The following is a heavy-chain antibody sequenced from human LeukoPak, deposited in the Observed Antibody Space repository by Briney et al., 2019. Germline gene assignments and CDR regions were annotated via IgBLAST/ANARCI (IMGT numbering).Heavy chain of an antibody. D-gene: IGHD6-19*01. Sequence: GGSLRLSCAASGFTVTSNYMSWVRQAPGKGLEWVSDIYSGGSTYYADSVKGRFTISRDNSKNTLYLQMNSLRAEDTAVYYCARENRGWYQNGMDVWGQGTTVTVSS. CDR2: IYSGGST. CDR1: GFTVTSNY. V-gene: IGHV3-53*01. CDR3: ARENRGWYQNGMDV. J-gene: IGHJ6*02.